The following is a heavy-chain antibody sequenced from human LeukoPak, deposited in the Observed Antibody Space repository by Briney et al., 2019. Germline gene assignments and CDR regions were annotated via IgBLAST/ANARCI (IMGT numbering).Heavy chain of an antibody. CDR1: GFTFSSYA. D-gene: IGHD5-18*01. CDR3: ARVDGYSYGRIDY. Sequence: PGGSLRLSCAASGFTFSSYAMHWVRQAPGKGLEYVSAISSSGHSTYYANSVKGRFTISRDNSKNTLYLQMGSLRAEDMALYYCARVDGYSYGRIDYWGQGTLVTVSS. V-gene: IGHV3-64*01. J-gene: IGHJ4*02. CDR2: ISSSGHST.